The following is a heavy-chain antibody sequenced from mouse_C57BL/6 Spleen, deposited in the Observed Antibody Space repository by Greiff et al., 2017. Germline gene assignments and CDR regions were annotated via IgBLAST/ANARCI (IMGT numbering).Heavy chain of an antibody. J-gene: IGHJ4*01. Sequence: VQLKQSGPELVKPGASVKIPCKASGYTFTDYNMDWVKQSHGKSLEWIGDINPNNGGTIYNQMFKGKATLTVDKSSSTAYMALRSLTSEDTAVYYCARGRSADSYYDMDYWGQGTSVTAAS. CDR3: ARGRSADSYYDMDY. CDR2: INPNNGGT. D-gene: IGHD6-1*01. V-gene: IGHV1-18*01. CDR1: GYTFTDYN.